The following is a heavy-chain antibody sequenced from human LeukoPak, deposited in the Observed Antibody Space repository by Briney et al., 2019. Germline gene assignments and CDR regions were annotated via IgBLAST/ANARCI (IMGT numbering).Heavy chain of an antibody. CDR3: ARDSAETKNFDY. CDR1: GFTFSSYS. V-gene: IGHV3-21*01. Sequence: KSGGSLRLSCAASGFTFSSYSMNWVRQGPGKGLEWVSSISSSSSYIYYADSVKGRFTISRDNAKNSLYLQMNSLRAEDTAVYYCARDSAETKNFDYWGQGTLVTVSS. D-gene: IGHD1-1*01. J-gene: IGHJ4*02. CDR2: ISSSSSYI.